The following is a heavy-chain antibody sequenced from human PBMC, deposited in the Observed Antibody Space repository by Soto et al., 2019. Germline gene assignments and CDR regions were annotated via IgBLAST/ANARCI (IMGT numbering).Heavy chain of an antibody. Sequence: PGGSLRLSCAASGFTFSSYALHWVRQTPGKGLEWMAIISYDGSNIYYADSVKGRFTISRDNSKNTLYLQMNSLRAEDTAVYYCAREVKSSRGTFDYWGQGTLVTVSS. V-gene: IGHV3-30-3*01. CDR2: ISYDGSNI. CDR3: AREVKSSRGTFDY. D-gene: IGHD6-13*01. J-gene: IGHJ4*02. CDR1: GFTFSSYA.